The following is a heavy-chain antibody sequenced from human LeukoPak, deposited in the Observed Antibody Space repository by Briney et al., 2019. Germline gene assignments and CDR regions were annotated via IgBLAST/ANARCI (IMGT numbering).Heavy chain of an antibody. CDR1: GFTFSTYA. CDR3: ARQFTPDSWNSGY. V-gene: IGHV3-23*01. J-gene: IGHJ4*02. CDR2: ISGSGGST. D-gene: IGHD1/OR15-1a*01. Sequence: QPGGSLRLSCAASGFTFSTYAMNWLRQAPGKGLEWVSAISGSGGSTYYADSVKGRFTISRDNSKNTLYLQMNSLRAEDTAVYYCARQFTPDSWNSGYWGQGTLVTVSS.